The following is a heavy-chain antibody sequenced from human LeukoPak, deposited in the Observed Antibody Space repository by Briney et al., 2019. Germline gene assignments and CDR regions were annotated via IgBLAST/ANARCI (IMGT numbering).Heavy chain of an antibody. CDR3: ARSRIQPSYYFDY. CDR1: GFTFSSYG. J-gene: IGHJ4*02. CDR2: IRFDGSNK. Sequence: GGSLRLSCAASGFTFSSYGIHWVRQAPGKGLEWVAFIRFDGSNKYYADSVKGRFTISRDNSKNTLYLQMNSLRAEDTAVYYCARSRIQPSYYFDYWGQGTLVTVSS. D-gene: IGHD5-18*01. V-gene: IGHV3-30*02.